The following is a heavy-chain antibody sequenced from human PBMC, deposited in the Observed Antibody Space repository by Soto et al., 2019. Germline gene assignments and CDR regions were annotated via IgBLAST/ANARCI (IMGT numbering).Heavy chain of an antibody. J-gene: IGHJ5*02. CDR1: GGTFSSYA. CDR2: IIPIFGTA. D-gene: IGHD3-22*01. V-gene: IGHV1-69*01. CDR3: ARSPYYYDSSGYEGWFDP. Sequence: QVQLVQSGAEVKKPGSSVKVSCKASGGTFSSYAISWVRQAPGQGLEWMGGIIPIFGTANYAQKFQGRVTITADESTSTAYMELSSLRSEDTAVYYCARSPYYYDSSGYEGWFDPLGQGTLVTVSS.